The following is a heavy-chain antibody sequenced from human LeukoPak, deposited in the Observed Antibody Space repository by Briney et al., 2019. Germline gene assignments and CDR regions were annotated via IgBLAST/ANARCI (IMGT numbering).Heavy chain of an antibody. CDR2: ISGSGTI. CDR1: GGSINSC. V-gene: IGHV4-4*07. CDR3: ARDSGTTGEVKFDP. J-gene: IGHJ5*02. D-gene: IGHD3-10*01. Sequence: SETLSLTCTVSGGSINSCWSWIRQPAGKGLEWIGRISGSGTITYNPALQSRLSISIDTSKNQFSLKLMSVTAADTAVYYCARDSGTTGEVKFDPWGQGTLVTVSS.